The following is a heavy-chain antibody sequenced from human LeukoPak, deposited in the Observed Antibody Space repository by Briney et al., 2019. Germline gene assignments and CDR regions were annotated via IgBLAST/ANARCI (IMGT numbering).Heavy chain of an antibody. D-gene: IGHD3-9*01. CDR1: GFTFSNYG. CDR2: IRYDGGIK. Sequence: GSLRLSCAASGFTFSNYGMHWVRQPPGKGLEWVAFIRYDGGIKHYADSVKGRFTLSRDNSKNTLYLQMNSLRAEDTAVYYCANGPHYNILTGFYKVRSHLDYWGQGTLVTVSS. J-gene: IGHJ4*02. V-gene: IGHV3-30*02. CDR3: ANGPHYNILTGFYKVRSHLDY.